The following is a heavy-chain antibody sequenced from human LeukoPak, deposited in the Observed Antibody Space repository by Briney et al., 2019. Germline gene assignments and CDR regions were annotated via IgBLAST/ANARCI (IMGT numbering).Heavy chain of an antibody. CDR2: ISGSGGST. Sequence: AGPLRLSCAASGFTFSSYAMSWVRQAPGKGLEWVSAISGSGGSTYYADSVKGRFTISRDNSKNTLYLQMNSLRAEDTAVYYYGKDFGYTYGYDYWGQGTMITVSS. CDR3: GKDFGYTYGYDY. V-gene: IGHV3-23*01. J-gene: IGHJ4*02. D-gene: IGHD5-18*01. CDR1: GFTFSSYA.